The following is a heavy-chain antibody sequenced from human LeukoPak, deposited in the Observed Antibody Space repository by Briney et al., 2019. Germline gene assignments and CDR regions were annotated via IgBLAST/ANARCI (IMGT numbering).Heavy chain of an antibody. Sequence: SQTLALICTVSGGSISSGRYYWTWIRQHPGKGLEWIGYIYYSGSTYYNPSLKSRVTISMDTSKNQFSLKLSSVTAADTAVYYCARGGYYFYYAVDVWGQGTTATVSS. CDR1: GGSISSGRYY. V-gene: IGHV4-31*03. J-gene: IGHJ6*02. D-gene: IGHD3-10*01. CDR3: ARGGYYFYYAVDV. CDR2: IYYSGST.